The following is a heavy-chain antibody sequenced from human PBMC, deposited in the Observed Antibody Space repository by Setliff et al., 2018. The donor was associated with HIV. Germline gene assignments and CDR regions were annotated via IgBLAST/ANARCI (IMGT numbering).Heavy chain of an antibody. V-gene: IGHV4-4*07. Sequence: KTSETLSLTCTVSGDSIGDYYWNWIQQPAGKGLEWIGRVYASAYSNYNPSLKSRVTMSVDTSQNQFSLKLRSVNAADTAVYYCARDWVTRSNYYGSGSPWYFDFWGRGILVTVSS. J-gene: IGHJ2*01. CDR2: VYASAYS. CDR3: ARDWVTRSNYYGSGSPWYFDF. CDR1: GDSIGDYY. D-gene: IGHD3-10*01.